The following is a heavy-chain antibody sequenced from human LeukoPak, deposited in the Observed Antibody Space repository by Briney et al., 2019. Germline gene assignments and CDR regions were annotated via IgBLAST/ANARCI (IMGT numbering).Heavy chain of an antibody. D-gene: IGHD4-11*01. CDR1: GFSFSHYE. Sequence: GGALRLSCAASGFSFSHYEMNWVRQAPGKGLELVSYISSSGGTIYYADSVKGRFTISRDNAKTSLYLQMNSLRAEDTAVYYCAIAFSNPFDYWGQGTLVTVSS. V-gene: IGHV3-48*03. CDR2: ISSSGGTI. CDR3: AIAFSNPFDY. J-gene: IGHJ4*02.